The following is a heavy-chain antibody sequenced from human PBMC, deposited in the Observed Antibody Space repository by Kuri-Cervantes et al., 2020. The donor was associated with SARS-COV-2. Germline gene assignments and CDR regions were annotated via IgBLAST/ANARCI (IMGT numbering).Heavy chain of an antibody. CDR2: INPNSGGT. J-gene: IGHJ5*02. Sequence: ASVKVSCKASGYTFTGYYMHWVRQAPGQGLEWMGWINPNSGGTNYAQKFQGRVTMTRDTSISTAYMELSSLRSEDTAVYYCARESGSSYDYVWGSYRYRNGWFDPWGQGTLVTVSS. V-gene: IGHV1-2*02. D-gene: IGHD3-16*02. CDR3: ARESGSSYDYVWGSYRYRNGWFDP. CDR1: GYTFTGYY.